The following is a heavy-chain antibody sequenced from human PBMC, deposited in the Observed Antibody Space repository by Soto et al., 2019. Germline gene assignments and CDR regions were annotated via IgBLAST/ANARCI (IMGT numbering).Heavy chain of an antibody. CDR2: IYYSGST. D-gene: IGHD3-10*01. J-gene: IGHJ4*02. V-gene: IGHV4-61*01. CDR3: ARGGRLVRGVPHFDY. CDR1: GGSVSSGSYY. Sequence: QVQLQESGPGLVKPSETLSLTCTVSGGSVSSGSYYWSWIRQPPGKGLEWIGYIYYSGSTNYNPSLKSRVTISADTSKNQFSLKLSSVTAADTAVYYCARGGRLVRGVPHFDYWGQGTLVTVSS.